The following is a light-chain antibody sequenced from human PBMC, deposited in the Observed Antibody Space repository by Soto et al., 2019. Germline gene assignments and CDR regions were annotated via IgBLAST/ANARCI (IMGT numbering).Light chain of an antibody. J-gene: IGKJ1*01. CDR3: QQYGSSPRT. V-gene: IGKV3D-15*02. Sequence: EIVMMQSPATLSVSPGERATLSCRASQSVSSNLAWYQQKPGQAPRLLIYGASTRATGIPARFSGSGSGTDFTLTISRLEPEDFAVYYCQQYGSSPRTFGQGTKVDIK. CDR2: GAS. CDR1: QSVSSN.